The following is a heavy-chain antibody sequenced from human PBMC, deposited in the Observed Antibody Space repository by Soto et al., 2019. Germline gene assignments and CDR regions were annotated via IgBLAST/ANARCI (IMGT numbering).Heavy chain of an antibody. CDR2: ISAYNGNT. V-gene: IGHV1-18*01. D-gene: IGHD3-16*02. CDR1: GYTFTSYG. CDR3: AGVPYDYVWGSYRHLFDY. Sequence: QVQLVQSGAEVKKPGASVKVSCKASGYTFTSYGISWVRQAPGQGLEWMGWISAYNGNTNYAQKLQGRVTMTTDTXPXTVXMELRSLRSDDTAVYYCAGVPYDYVWGSYRHLFDYWGQGTLVTVSS. J-gene: IGHJ4*02.